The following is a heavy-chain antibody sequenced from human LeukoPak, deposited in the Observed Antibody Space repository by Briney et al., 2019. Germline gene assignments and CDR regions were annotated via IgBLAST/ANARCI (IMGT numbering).Heavy chain of an antibody. D-gene: IGHD3-10*01. J-gene: IGHJ4*02. Sequence: PSETLSLTCTVSGGSISTYYWNWIRQPPGKGLEWIGYIYHSGSTNYSPSLKGRAIISADTSKNQFSLKLTSVTAADTAVYYCVRDRELTYWGQGILVTVSS. CDR3: VRDRELTY. V-gene: IGHV4-59*01. CDR2: IYHSGST. CDR1: GGSISTYY.